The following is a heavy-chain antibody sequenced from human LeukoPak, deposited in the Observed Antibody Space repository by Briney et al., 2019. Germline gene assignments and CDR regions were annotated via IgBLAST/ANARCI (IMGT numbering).Heavy chain of an antibody. CDR3: ARQGRGLLLWFGELSTNWFDH. V-gene: IGHV4-34*01. CDR2: INHRGST. Sequence: SETLSLTCAVYGGSFSCYYWIWIPQPPGKGLEWSGEINHRGSTNYNPSLKSRVTISVDTSKNQFSLKLSSVTAADTAVYYCARQGRGLLLWFGELSTNWFDHWGQGTLVTVSS. D-gene: IGHD3-10*01. J-gene: IGHJ5*02. CDR1: GGSFSCYY.